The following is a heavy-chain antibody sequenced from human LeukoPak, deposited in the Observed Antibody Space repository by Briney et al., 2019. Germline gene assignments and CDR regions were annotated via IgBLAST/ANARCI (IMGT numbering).Heavy chain of an antibody. CDR1: GFTFSSYG. CDR3: AKEAGGNPGNDY. V-gene: IGHV3-30*18. CDR2: ISYDGSNK. Sequence: PGGSLRLSCAATGFTFSSYGMHWVRQAPGKGLEWVAVISYDGSNKYYADSVKGRFTISRDNSKNTLYLQMNSLRAEDTAVYYCAKEAGGNPGNDYWGQGTLVTVSS. J-gene: IGHJ4*02. D-gene: IGHD4-23*01.